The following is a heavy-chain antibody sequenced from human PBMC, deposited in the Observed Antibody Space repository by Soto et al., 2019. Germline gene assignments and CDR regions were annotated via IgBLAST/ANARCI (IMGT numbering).Heavy chain of an antibody. V-gene: IGHV1-69*02. J-gene: IGHJ5*02. D-gene: IGHD2-2*03. Sequence: SVKVSCKASGGTFSSYTISWVRQAPGQGLEWMGRIIPILGIANYAQKFQGRVTITADKSTSTAYMELSSLRTEDTAVYYCARGLDIVVVPAADSQITDWFDPWGQGTLVTVSS. CDR2: IIPILGIA. CDR3: ARGLDIVVVPAADSQITDWFDP. CDR1: GGTFSSYT.